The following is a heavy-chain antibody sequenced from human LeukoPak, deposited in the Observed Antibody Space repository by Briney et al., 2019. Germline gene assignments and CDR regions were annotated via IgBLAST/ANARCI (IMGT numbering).Heavy chain of an antibody. J-gene: IGHJ4*02. CDR3: VKDIGSGSYRYGGYFDY. V-gene: IGHV3-21*01. Sequence: GGSLRLSCAASGFTFSSYSMNWVRQAPGKGLEWVSSISSSSSYIYYADSVKGRFTISRDNAKNSLYLQMNSLGAEDTAVYYCVKDIGSGSYRYGGYFDYWGQGTLVTVSS. D-gene: IGHD1-26*01. CDR1: GFTFSSYS. CDR2: ISSSSSYI.